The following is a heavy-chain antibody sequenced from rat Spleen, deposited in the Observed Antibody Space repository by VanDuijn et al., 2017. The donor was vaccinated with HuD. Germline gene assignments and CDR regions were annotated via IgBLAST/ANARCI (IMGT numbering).Heavy chain of an antibody. CDR1: GHSITSSYR. Sequence: EVQLQESGPGLVKPSQSLSLTCSVTGHSITSSYRWNWIRKFPGNKLEWMGYINSAGSTNYNPSLKSQNSLPRDTSKNQFFLQVNSVTTEDTATYYCARSEGTHYYLPFADWGQGTLVTVSS. CDR2: INSAGST. J-gene: IGHJ3*01. CDR3: ARSEGTHYYLPFAD. D-gene: IGHD1-12*02. V-gene: IGHV3-3*01.